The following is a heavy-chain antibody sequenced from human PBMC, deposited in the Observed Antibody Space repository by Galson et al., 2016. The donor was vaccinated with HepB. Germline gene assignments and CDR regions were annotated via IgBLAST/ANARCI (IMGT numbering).Heavy chain of an antibody. CDR3: AKFMPGTLRFLEWLPTWFDP. Sequence: SLRLSCAASGFTLSSNAMSWVCQAPGKGLDWVSTISDVGAGTYYADSVKGRFTISRDNSKNTLYLQMNSLRAEDTAVYYCAKFMPGTLRFLEWLPTWFDPWGRGTLVTVSS. CDR1: GFTLSSNA. J-gene: IGHJ5*02. V-gene: IGHV3-23*01. D-gene: IGHD3-3*01. CDR2: ISDVGAGT.